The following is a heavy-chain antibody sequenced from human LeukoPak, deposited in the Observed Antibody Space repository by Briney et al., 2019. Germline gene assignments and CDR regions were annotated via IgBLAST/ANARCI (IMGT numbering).Heavy chain of an antibody. CDR1: GGSISSGNW. Sequence: SETLSLTCAVSGGSISSGNWWSWVRQPPGKGLEWIGEIYHSGSTNYNPSLKSRVTISADKNQFPLKLSSVTAADTAVYYCARYRGANGYYFDYWGQGTLVTVSS. D-gene: IGHD3-10*01. CDR3: ARYRGANGYYFDY. CDR2: IYHSGST. V-gene: IGHV4-4*02. J-gene: IGHJ4*02.